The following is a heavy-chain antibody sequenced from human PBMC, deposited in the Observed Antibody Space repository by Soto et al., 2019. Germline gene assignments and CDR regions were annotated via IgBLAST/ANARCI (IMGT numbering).Heavy chain of an antibody. Sequence: EVQLVESGGGLVQPGGSLRLSCAASGFTFSNYWMHWVRQAPGKGLVWVSRINSDGSRTNYADSVKGRFTISRDNAKDTLYLQMNSLRVDDTAVYFCARVAVGYYYMDVWGKGDTVTVS. J-gene: IGHJ6*03. CDR3: ARVAVGYYYMDV. V-gene: IGHV3-74*01. CDR1: GFTFSNYW. CDR2: INSDGSRT.